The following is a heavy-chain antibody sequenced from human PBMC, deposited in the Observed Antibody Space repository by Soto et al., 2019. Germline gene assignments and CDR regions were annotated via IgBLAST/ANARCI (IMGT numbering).Heavy chain of an antibody. Sequence: GGSLRLSCAASGFTFSSRWMHWVRQDPVKGLQFVSRIRHYGADANGADVVGGRFRICRYSTKERRQLQMNSVRADETAVYFCAADLGAASGSLGHWGQGTLVTVSS. CDR3: AADLGAASGSLGH. V-gene: IGHV3-74*01. D-gene: IGHD3-10*01. J-gene: IGHJ4*02. CDR2: IRHYGADA. CDR1: GFTFSSRW.